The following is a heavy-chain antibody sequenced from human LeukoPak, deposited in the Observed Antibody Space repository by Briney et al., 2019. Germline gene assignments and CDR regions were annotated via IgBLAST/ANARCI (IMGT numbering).Heavy chain of an antibody. J-gene: IGHJ4*02. D-gene: IGHD3-3*01. Sequence: ASVKVSCKASGYTFTGYYMHWVRQAPGQGLEWMGLINPNSGGTNYAQKFQGRVTMTGDTSISTAYMELSRLRSDDTAVYYCAREPPDYDFWSGYYRAAYFDYWGQGTLVTVSS. CDR2: INPNSGGT. CDR1: GYTFTGYY. CDR3: AREPPDYDFWSGYYRAAYFDY. V-gene: IGHV1-2*02.